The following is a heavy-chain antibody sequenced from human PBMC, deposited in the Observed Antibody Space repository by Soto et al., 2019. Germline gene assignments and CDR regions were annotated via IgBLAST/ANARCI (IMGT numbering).Heavy chain of an antibody. D-gene: IGHD2-15*01. CDR2: IYYSGST. J-gene: IGHJ5*02. Sequence: SVTLSLTCTVSGGSISSYYWSRLRQPPGKGLEWIGYIYYSGSTNYNPPLKSRVTISVDTSKHQFSLKLSTVTAADTAVYYCARDTPEGSGGSCTSNRFDPWGQGTLVAVAS. V-gene: IGHV4-59*01. CDR3: ARDTPEGSGGSCTSNRFDP. CDR1: GGSISSYY.